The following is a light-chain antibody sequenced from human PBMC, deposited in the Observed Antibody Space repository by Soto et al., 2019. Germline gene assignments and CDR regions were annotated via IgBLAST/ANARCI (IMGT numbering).Light chain of an antibody. V-gene: IGLV2-14*01. Sequence: QSALTQPASVSGTPGQSITISCTRTSSDVGGYNYVSWYQQHPGKAPKLMIYEVNTRPSGVSNRFSGSKSGNTASLTISGLQAEDEADYYCTSYTSSITYVFGTGTKLTVL. CDR1: SSDVGGYNY. CDR3: TSYTSSITYV. J-gene: IGLJ1*01. CDR2: EVN.